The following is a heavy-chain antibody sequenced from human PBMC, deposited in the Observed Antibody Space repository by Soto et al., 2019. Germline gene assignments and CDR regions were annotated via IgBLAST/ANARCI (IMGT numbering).Heavy chain of an antibody. CDR2: IIPIFGIA. D-gene: IGHD3-3*01. J-gene: IGHJ6*02. CDR1: GYTFTSYV. V-gene: IGHV1-69*13. Sequence: GASVKVSCKASGYTFTSYVISWLRQAPGQGLEWMGGIIPIFGIANYAQKFQGRVTITADESTSTAYMELSSLRSEDTAVYYCARVYPLEIPYYYYGMDVWGQGTTVTVSS. CDR3: ARVYPLEIPYYYYGMDV.